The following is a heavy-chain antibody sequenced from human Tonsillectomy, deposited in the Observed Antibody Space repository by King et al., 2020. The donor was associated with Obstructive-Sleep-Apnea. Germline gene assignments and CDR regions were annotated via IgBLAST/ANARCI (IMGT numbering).Heavy chain of an antibody. V-gene: IGHV3-15*01. D-gene: IGHD6-19*01. CDR3: ARGPVADYFDY. J-gene: IGHJ4*02. CDR1: GFTFSNAW. CDR2: IKSKTDGGTT. Sequence: EVQLVESGGGLVKPGGSLRLSCAASGFTFSNAWMSWVRQAPGKGLEWVCRIKSKTDGGTTDYSAPEKGRFTISRDDSKNTLYLQMNSLKTEDTAVYYCARGPVADYFDYWGQGTLLTVSS.